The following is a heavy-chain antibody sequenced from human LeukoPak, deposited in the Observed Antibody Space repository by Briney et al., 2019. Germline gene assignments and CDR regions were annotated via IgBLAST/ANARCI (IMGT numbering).Heavy chain of an antibody. CDR1: GGSISSYY. J-gene: IGHJ5*02. CDR2: ICYSGST. Sequence: SETLSLTCTVSGGSISSYYWSWVRQPPGKGLEWIGYICYSGSTTYNTSLKSGFTIPLNKSRKQSSLKLSSVTAADTAVFYCRGEHSSGWYFYPCGQGNLVTVSS. CDR3: RGEHSSGWYFYP. D-gene: IGHD6-19*01. V-gene: IGHV4-59*01.